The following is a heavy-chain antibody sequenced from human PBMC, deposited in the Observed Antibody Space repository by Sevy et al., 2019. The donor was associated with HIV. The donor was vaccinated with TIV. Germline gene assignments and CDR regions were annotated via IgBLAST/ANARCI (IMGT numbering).Heavy chain of an antibody. CDR1: GYTFVSYG. V-gene: IGHV1-18*01. CDR3: AREDQDADS. J-gene: IGHJ4*02. CDR2: INPHSGET. Sequence: ASVKVFCKASGYTFVSYGISWVRQAPGRGLEWLGWINPHSGETKYDQKFRDRVTLTTDVFTNTANMELRSLRSDDTAVYYCAREDQDADSWGQGTLVTVSS.